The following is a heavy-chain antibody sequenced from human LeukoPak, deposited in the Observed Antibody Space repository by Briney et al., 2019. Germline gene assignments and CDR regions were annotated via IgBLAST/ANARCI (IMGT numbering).Heavy chain of an antibody. CDR3: ARRPGSYETGHGDDY. J-gene: IGHJ4*02. D-gene: IGHD1-14*01. CDR2: IDDSGNT. CDR1: GGSVNNYF. V-gene: IGHV4-59*08. Sequence: SETLSLTCTVSGGSVNNYFWSWIRRPPGKGLEWIGYIDDSGNTYFNPVLKSRVTISVDTSKNQFSLKLSSVTAADTAVYYCARRPGSYETGHGDDYWGQGTLVTVSS.